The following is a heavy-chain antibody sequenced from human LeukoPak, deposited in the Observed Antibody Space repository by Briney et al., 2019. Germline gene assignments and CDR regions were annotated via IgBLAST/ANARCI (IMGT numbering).Heavy chain of an antibody. CDR1: GASLSTSPYY. J-gene: IGHJ5*02. D-gene: IGHD3-3*01. CDR3: ASLTIFGVVIRPANWFDP. V-gene: IGHV4-39*01. CDR2: IYYTGST. Sequence: PSETLSLTCSVSGASLSTSPYYWGWIRQPPGKGLGWIGNIYYTGSTYYNVSLNSRVTISIDTSKNLFSLRLNSMTAADTAVYYCASLTIFGVVIRPANWFDPWGQGTLVTVSS.